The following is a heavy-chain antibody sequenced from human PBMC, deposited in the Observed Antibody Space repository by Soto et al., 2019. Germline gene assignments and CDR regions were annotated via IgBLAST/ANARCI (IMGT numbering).Heavy chain of an antibody. V-gene: IGHV3-23*04. CDR2: IRNDGGCI. CDR1: GFTFSSSP. CDR3: VRDRYTMSDCWSAFSSD. D-gene: IGHD3-3*01. J-gene: IGHJ4*02. Sequence: EVQLVQTGGGLVQPGGSLRLSCAASGFTFSSSPMSWVRQVQGKELEWISAIRNDGGCIYFVDSVKGLFTISRDNSKNTSSLRMKNLRAEDPAIYYGVRDRYTMSDCWSAFSSDWCQGALVIVSS.